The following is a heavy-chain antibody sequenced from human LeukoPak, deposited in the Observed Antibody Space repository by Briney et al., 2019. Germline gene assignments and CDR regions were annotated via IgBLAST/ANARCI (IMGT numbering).Heavy chain of an antibody. Sequence: ASVTVSFKASGYTFTVYYMHWVRQAPGQGREWMGWINPNSGGTNYAQKFQGRVTMTRDTSISTAYMELSRLRSDDTAVYYCARGNYDSSGQGAFDIWGQGTMVTVSS. V-gene: IGHV1-2*02. J-gene: IGHJ3*02. D-gene: IGHD3-22*01. CDR1: GYTFTVYY. CDR3: ARGNYDSSGQGAFDI. CDR2: INPNSGGT.